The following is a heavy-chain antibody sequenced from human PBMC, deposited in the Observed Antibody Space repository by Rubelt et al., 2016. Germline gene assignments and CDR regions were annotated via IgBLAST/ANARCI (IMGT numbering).Heavy chain of an antibody. Sequence: QVQLQESGPGLVKPSETLSLTCTVSGGSISSSSYYWGWIRQPPGKGLEWIGSIYYSGSTYYNPSLKSRVTISVDTSKNQFSLKLTSVTAADTAVYYCARRNVEKHAFDIWGQGTVVTVSS. CDR1: GGSISSSSYY. J-gene: IGHJ3*02. CDR3: ARRNVEKHAFDI. CDR2: IYYSGST. V-gene: IGHV4-39*01. D-gene: IGHD2-15*01.